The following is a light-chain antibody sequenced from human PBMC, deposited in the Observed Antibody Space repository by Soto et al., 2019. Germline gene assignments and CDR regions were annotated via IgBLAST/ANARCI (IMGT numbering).Light chain of an antibody. CDR1: QDISNY. J-gene: IGKJ2*01. V-gene: IGKV1-33*01. Sequence: DIQMTQSPSSLSASVGDRVTITCQASQDISNYLNWYQQKPGEAPKLLIYDASNLETGVPSRFSGSGSGTYFTFTISSLQPEDIATYYCQQYDNLLEPFGQGTKLEIK. CDR3: QQYDNLLEP. CDR2: DAS.